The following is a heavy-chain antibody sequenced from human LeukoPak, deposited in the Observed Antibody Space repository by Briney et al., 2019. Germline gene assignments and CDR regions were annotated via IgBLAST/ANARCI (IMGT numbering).Heavy chain of an antibody. D-gene: IGHD6-13*01. CDR1: GGSISRYY. J-gene: IGHJ4*02. Sequence: PSETLSLTCTVSGGSISRYYRSWIRQPAGKGLEWIRRIYTSGSTNYNPSLKSRVTMSVDTSKNQFSLKLSSVTAADTAVYYCARDSEYSSSWYEAFDYWGQGTLVTVSS. CDR3: ARDSEYSSSWYEAFDY. CDR2: IYTSGST. V-gene: IGHV4-4*07.